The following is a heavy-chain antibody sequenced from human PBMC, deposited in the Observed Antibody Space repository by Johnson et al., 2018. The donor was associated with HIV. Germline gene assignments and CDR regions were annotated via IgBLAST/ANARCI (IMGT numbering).Heavy chain of an antibody. J-gene: IGHJ3*02. D-gene: IGHD5-18*01. Sequence: QVQLVESGGGVVQPAWSPRLSCAASQFTFSSYYMNCVRQAPGKGLEWVAVISYDGSNKYYADSVKGRFTISRDNSKNTLYLQMNTLKAEDTAVYYCASSTAMMTDDAFDIWGQGTVVTVSP. CDR2: ISYDGSNK. V-gene: IGHV3-30*03. CDR1: QFTFSSYY. CDR3: ASSTAMMTDDAFDI.